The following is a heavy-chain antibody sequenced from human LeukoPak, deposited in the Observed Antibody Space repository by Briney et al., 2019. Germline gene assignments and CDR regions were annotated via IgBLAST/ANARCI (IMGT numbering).Heavy chain of an antibody. J-gene: IGHJ3*02. CDR2: ISDEGSDK. V-gene: IGHV3-30*09. D-gene: IGHD5-12*01. CDR3: AGEQGGSVSFDI. CDR1: GFSFRTYA. Sequence: PGGSLRLSCAASGFSFRTYAMHWVRQAPGKGLEWLAVISDEGSDKYYGASVKGRFAISRDNSRNTLYLHMSSLGPEDTAFYYWAGEQGGSVSFDIWGQGTLVIVSS.